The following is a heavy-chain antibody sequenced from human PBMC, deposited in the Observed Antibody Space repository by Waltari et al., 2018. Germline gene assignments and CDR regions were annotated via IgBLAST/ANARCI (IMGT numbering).Heavy chain of an antibody. D-gene: IGHD3-16*01. CDR3: ARDPTRLRTFDY. CDR1: GGSFSDYY. CDR2: INHSGNT. J-gene: IGHJ4*02. Sequence: QVQLQQWGAGLLKPSETLSLTCAVYGGSFSDYYWSWIRQPPGKGLEWIGEINHSGNTNSNPSLKGRVTISVDTSKNQFSLKLSSATAADTAVYYCARDPTRLRTFDYWGQGTLVTVSS. V-gene: IGHV4-34*01.